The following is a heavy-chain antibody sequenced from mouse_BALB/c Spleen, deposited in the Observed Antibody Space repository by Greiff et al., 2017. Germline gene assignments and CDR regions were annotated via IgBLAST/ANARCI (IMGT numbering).Heavy chain of an antibody. Sequence: QVQLQQSGSVLVRPGASVKLSCKASGYTFTSSWMHWAKQRPGQGLEWIGEIHPNSGNTNYNEKFKGKATLTVDTSSSTAYMQLSSLTSEDSAVYYCARGGLYYAMDYWGQGTSVTVSS. V-gene: IGHV1S130*01. CDR2: IHPNSGNT. CDR3: ARGGLYYAMDY. J-gene: IGHJ4*01. CDR1: GYTFTSSW.